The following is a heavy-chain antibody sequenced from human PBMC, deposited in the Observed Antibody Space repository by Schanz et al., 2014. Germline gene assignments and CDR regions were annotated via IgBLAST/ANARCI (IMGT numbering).Heavy chain of an antibody. V-gene: IGHV3-23*01. D-gene: IGHD3-22*01. CDR2: VSSRSDEI. Sequence: EVQLLESGGGLVQPGGSLRLSCAASGFTFDHYAMTWVRQAPGKGLEWVAAVSSRSDEIKYADSVRGRFTISRDNSKNTLYLQMNSLRAEDTAVYYCAKDRSWDYDSSGYFDYWGQGTLVTVSS. CDR3: AKDRSWDYDSSGYFDY. CDR1: GFTFDHYA. J-gene: IGHJ4*02.